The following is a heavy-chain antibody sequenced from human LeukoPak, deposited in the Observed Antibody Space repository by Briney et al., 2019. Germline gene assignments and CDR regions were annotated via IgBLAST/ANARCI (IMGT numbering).Heavy chain of an antibody. CDR3: ARDHKLPQRYYGMDV. J-gene: IGHJ6*02. D-gene: IGHD2-15*01. CDR1: GGSISSGGYY. V-gene: IGHV4-31*03. Sequence: SQTLSLTCTVSGGSISSGGYYWSWIRQHPGKGLEWIGYIYYSGSTYYNPSLKSRVTISVDTSKNQFSLKLSSVTAADTAVYYCARDHKLPQRYYGMDVWGQGTTVTVSS. CDR2: IYYSGST.